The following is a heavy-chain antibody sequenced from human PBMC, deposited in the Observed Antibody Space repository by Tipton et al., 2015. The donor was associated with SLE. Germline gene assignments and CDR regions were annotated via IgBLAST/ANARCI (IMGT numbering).Heavy chain of an antibody. J-gene: IGHJ4*02. Sequence: GSLRLSCAASGFTFSSYGMHWVRQAPGKGLEWVAFIRYDGSNKYYADSVKGRFTISRDNAKNSLYLQMNSLRAEDTAVYYCARGEGVWGSPGYWGQGTLVTVSS. CDR3: ARGEGVWGSPGY. D-gene: IGHD7-27*01. V-gene: IGHV3-30*02. CDR2: IRYDGSNK. CDR1: GFTFSSYG.